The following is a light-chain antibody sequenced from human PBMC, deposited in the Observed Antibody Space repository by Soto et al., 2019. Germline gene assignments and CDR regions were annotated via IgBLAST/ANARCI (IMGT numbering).Light chain of an antibody. Sequence: QSALTQPASVSGSPGQSITISCTGTSGDVGSYNYVSWYQQHPGKAPKLMIYDVSNRPSGVSDRFSGSKSGNTASLTISGLQAEDEADYYCSSHTNSNTRVFGEGTKVTVL. V-gene: IGLV2-14*01. J-gene: IGLJ2*01. CDR1: SGDVGSYNY. CDR3: SSHTNSNTRV. CDR2: DVS.